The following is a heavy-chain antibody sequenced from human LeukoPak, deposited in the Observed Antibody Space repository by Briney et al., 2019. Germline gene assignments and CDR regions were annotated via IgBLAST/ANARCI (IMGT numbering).Heavy chain of an antibody. CDR2: MNKDGSEK. Sequence: PGGSLRLSCAASGFTFSSYAMSWVRQAPGKGPEWVANMNKDGSEKYYVDSVKGRFTISRDTAKNSLYLQMNNLRAEDTALYYCARNNDVDVWGQGTTVIVSS. V-gene: IGHV3-7*03. J-gene: IGHJ6*02. CDR1: GFTFSSYA. CDR3: ARNNDVDV. D-gene: IGHD1/OR15-1a*01.